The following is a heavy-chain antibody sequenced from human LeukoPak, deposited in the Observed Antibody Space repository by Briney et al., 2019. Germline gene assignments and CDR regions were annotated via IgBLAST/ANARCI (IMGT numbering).Heavy chain of an antibody. Sequence: GGSLRLSCAASGFTFSSYSMNWVRQAPGKGLEWVSSISSSSSYIYYADSVKGRFTISGDNAKNSLYLQMNSLRAEDTAVYYCAREGKYSYGPDYDYWGQGTLVTVSS. J-gene: IGHJ4*02. D-gene: IGHD5-18*01. V-gene: IGHV3-21*01. CDR2: ISSSSSYI. CDR3: AREGKYSYGPDYDY. CDR1: GFTFSSYS.